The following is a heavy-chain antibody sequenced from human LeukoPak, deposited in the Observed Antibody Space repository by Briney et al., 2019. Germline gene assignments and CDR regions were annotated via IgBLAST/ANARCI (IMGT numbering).Heavy chain of an antibody. CDR2: TYYRSKWYN. V-gene: IGHV6-1*01. Sequence: SQTLSLTCAISGDSVSSNSAAWNWIRQSPSRGLEWLGRTYYRSKWYNDYAVSVKSRITINPGTSKNQFSLQLNSVTPEDTAVYYCARGLDYYDSSNLQDAFDIWGQGTMVTVSS. J-gene: IGHJ3*02. CDR3: ARGLDYYDSSNLQDAFDI. D-gene: IGHD3-22*01. CDR1: GDSVSSNSAA.